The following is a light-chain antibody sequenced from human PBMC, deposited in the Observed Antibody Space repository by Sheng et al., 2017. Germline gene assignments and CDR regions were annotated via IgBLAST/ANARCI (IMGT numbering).Light chain of an antibody. CDR2: GAS. J-gene: IGKJ5*01. CDR1: QSVSSSY. V-gene: IGKV3-20*01. CDR3: QQFGSSPPVT. Sequence: EIVLTQSPGTLSLSPGERATLSCRASQSVSSSYLAWYQQKPGQAPRLLIYGASSRATGIPDRFSGSGSGTDFTLTISRLEPEDFGVYFCQQFGSSPPVTFGQGTRLDIK.